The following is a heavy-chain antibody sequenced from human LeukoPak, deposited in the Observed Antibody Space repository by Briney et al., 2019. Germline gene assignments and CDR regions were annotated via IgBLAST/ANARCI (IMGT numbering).Heavy chain of an antibody. CDR1: GYTFTSYG. Sequence: ASVKVSCKASGYTFTSYGISWVRQAPGQGLEWMGWISAYNGNTNYAQKLQGRVTMTTDTSTSTAYMELRSLRSDDTAVYYCGRDYYPVRGVDNWFDPWGQGTLVTVSS. V-gene: IGHV1-18*01. CDR2: ISAYNGNT. CDR3: GRDYYPVRGVDNWFDP. J-gene: IGHJ5*02. D-gene: IGHD3-10*01.